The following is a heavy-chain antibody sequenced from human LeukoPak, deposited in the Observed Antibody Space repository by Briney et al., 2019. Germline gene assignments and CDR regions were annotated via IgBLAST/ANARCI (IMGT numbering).Heavy chain of an antibody. V-gene: IGHV4-39*07. CDR3: ATTTIRLGY. D-gene: IGHD1-26*01. J-gene: IGHJ4*02. CDR1: GGSISSSSHY. CDR2: MYYRGST. Sequence: SETLSLTCTVSGGSISSSSHYWGWISQPPGKGLEWIGSMYYRGSTYHNPSLKSRVTIPVDTSKNQFSLKLSSVTAADTAVYYCATTTIRLGYWGQGTLVTVSS.